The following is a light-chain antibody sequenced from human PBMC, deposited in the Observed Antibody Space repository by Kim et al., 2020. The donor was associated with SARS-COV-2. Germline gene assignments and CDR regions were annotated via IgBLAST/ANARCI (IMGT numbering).Light chain of an antibody. CDR2: QDS. CDR3: QAWDSSTGGV. J-gene: IGLJ3*02. V-gene: IGLV3-1*01. Sequence: VAPGQTASITCYGDKLGDKYACWYQQKPGQSPVMVIYQDSKRPSGIPERFSGSNSGNTATLTISGTQAMDEADYYWQAWDSSTGGVFGGGTQLTVL. CDR1: KLGDKY.